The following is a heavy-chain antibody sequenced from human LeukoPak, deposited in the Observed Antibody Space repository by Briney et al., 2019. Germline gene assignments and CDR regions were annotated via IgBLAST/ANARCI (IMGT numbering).Heavy chain of an antibody. J-gene: IGHJ4*02. CDR1: GFTFRSHA. CDR2: ISAGATTT. V-gene: IGHV3-23*01. CDR3: AKGPTVSTFGY. Sequence: GGSLRLSCAASGFTFRSHAMHWVRQAPGKGLEWVSGISAGATTTYYADSVKGHFTISRDNSKNTLYLQMNSLRAEDTAMYYCAKGPTVSTFGYWGRGTLVTVSS. D-gene: IGHD5/OR15-5a*01.